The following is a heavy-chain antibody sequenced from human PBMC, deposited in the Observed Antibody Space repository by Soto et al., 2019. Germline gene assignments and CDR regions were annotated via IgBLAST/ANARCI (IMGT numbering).Heavy chain of an antibody. D-gene: IGHD5-18*01. Sequence: QVQLQQWGAGLLKPSETLSLTCAVYGGSFSDYYWNWIRQPPGKGLEWIGEINHSGSNNYNPSLKSRVTISIDTSKKQFSLKLSSVTAADTAVYYCARGGAVDTAMGDAFDIWGQGTMVTVSS. CDR1: GGSFSDYY. CDR3: ARGGAVDTAMGDAFDI. V-gene: IGHV4-34*01. J-gene: IGHJ3*02. CDR2: INHSGSN.